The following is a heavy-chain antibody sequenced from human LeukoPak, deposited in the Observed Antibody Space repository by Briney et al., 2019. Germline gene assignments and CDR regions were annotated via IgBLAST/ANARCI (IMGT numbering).Heavy chain of an antibody. CDR1: GFTFSSYW. CDR2: INTDGSST. D-gene: IGHD6-19*01. Sequence: GGSLRLSCAASGFTFSSYWMHWVRQAPGKGLIWVSRINTDGSSTKYADSVKGRFTISRDNAKNTLYSYISSLRDDDTAVYYCVRTAYSSAWEIHWGQGTLVTVSS. V-gene: IGHV3-74*01. J-gene: IGHJ4*02. CDR3: VRTAYSSAWEIH.